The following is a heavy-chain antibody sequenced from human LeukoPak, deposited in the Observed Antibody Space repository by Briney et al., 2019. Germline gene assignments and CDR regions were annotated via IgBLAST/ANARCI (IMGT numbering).Heavy chain of an antibody. CDR2: ISSSGSTI. D-gene: IGHD5-24*01. V-gene: IGHV3-48*03. J-gene: IGHJ4*02. CDR1: GFTFSSYE. Sequence: PGGSLRLSCAASGFTFSSYEMNWVRQAPGKGLEWVSYISSSGSTIYYADSVKGRFTISRGNAKNSLYLQMNSLRAEDTAVYYCARGRMMATLFDYWGQGTLVTVSS. CDR3: ARGRMMATLFDY.